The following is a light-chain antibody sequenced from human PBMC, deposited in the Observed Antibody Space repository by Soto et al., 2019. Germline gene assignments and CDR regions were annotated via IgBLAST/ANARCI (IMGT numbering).Light chain of an antibody. CDR2: DAS. J-gene: IGKJ1*01. Sequence: DIQMTQSPSTLSAPVGDRITITCRASQSISSWLAWYQQKPGKAPKLLIYDASSLESGVPSRFSGSGSGTEFTLTISSLQPDDFATYYCQQYNSYRRTFGQGTKVEIK. CDR1: QSISSW. V-gene: IGKV1-5*01. CDR3: QQYNSYRRT.